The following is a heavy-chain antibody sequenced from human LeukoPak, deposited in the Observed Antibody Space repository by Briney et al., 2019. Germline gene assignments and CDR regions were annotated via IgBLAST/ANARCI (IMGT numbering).Heavy chain of an antibody. J-gene: IGHJ4*02. CDR3: ARVPGSSGWNYYFDY. D-gene: IGHD6-19*01. CDR2: ISSSASTI. V-gene: IGHV3-48*03. Sequence: QPGGSLRLSCAASGVTFSTFEVNWVRQAPGKGLEWVSFISSSASTIFYADSVKGRFTISRDNTKNSLFLQMNSLRAEDTAVYYCARVPGSSGWNYYFDYWGPGTLVTVSS. CDR1: GVTFSTFE.